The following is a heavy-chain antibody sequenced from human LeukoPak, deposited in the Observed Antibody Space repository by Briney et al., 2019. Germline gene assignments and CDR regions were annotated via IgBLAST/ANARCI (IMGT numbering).Heavy chain of an antibody. Sequence: GGSLRLSCAASGFTFSSYGMHWVRQAPGKGLEGVAVISYDGSNKYYADSVKGRFTISRDNSKNTLYLQMNSLRAEDTAVYCCAKDKPLTYCSGGSCSLYYYYGMDVWGQGTTVTVSS. J-gene: IGHJ6*02. CDR3: AKDKPLTYCSGGSCSLYYYYGMDV. CDR1: GFTFSSYG. D-gene: IGHD2-15*01. V-gene: IGHV3-30*18. CDR2: ISYDGSNK.